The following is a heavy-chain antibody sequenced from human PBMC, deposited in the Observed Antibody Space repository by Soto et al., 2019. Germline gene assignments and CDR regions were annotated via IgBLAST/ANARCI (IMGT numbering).Heavy chain of an antibody. CDR1: GYTFTSYG. CDR3: ARDRVEMATIRMFDY. D-gene: IGHD5-12*01. J-gene: IGHJ4*02. Sequence: QVLLVQSGAEVKKPGASVKVSCKASGYTFTSYGISWVRQAPGQGLEWMGWISAYYGNTNYAQSLQGRVTMTTDTSTSTAFMELRSLRSDDTAVYYCARDRVEMATIRMFDYWGQGTLVTVSS. CDR2: ISAYYGNT. V-gene: IGHV1-18*04.